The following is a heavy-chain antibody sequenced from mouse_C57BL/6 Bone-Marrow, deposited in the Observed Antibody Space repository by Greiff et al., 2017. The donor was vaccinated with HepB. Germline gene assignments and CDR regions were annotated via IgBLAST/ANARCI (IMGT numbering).Heavy chain of an antibody. D-gene: IGHD1-1*01. CDR2: IDPENGDT. CDR3: TTPVVAPYWYFDV. V-gene: IGHV14-4*01. Sequence: EVQLQQSGAELVRPGASVKLSCTASGFNIKDDYMHWVKQRPEQGLEWIGWIDPENGDTEYASKFQGKATITADTSSNTAYLQLSSLTSEDTAVYYGTTPVVAPYWYFDVWGTGTTVTVSS. J-gene: IGHJ1*03. CDR1: GFNIKDDY.